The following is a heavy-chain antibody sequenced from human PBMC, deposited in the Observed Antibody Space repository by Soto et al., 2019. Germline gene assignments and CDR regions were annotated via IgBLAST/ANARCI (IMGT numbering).Heavy chain of an antibody. D-gene: IGHD3-22*01. V-gene: IGHV2-5*02. CDR2: IYWDDDK. J-gene: IGHJ4*02. CDR3: AHSTYYYATSGFWAAQPYFDY. CDR1: GFSFSTGGVG. Sequence: QITLKESGPTLVKPTQTLTLTCTFSGFSFSTGGVGVGWIRQPPGKALEWLALIYWDDDKRYSPSLKSRLTITKDTTKNQVFLKRSNMDPVDTATYYCAHSTYYYATSGFWAAQPYFDYWGQGTLVTVSS.